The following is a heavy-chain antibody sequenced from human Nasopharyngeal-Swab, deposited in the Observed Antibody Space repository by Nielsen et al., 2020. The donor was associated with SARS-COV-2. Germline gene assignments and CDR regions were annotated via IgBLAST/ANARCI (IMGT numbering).Heavy chain of an antibody. CDR2: IIPILGIA. CDR3: AREGSGYDLWY. CDR1: GGTFSSYA. J-gene: IGHJ4*02. Sequence: SVKVSCKASGGTFSSYAISWVRQAPGQGLEWMGRIIPILGIANHAQKFQGRVTITADKSTSTAYIELSSLRSEDTAVYYCAREGSGYDLWYWGQGTLVTVSS. D-gene: IGHD5-12*01. V-gene: IGHV1-69*04.